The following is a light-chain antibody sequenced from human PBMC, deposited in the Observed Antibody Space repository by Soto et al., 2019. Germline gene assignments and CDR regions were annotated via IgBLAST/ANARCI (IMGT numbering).Light chain of an antibody. CDR2: EVT. CDR3: TSYTSSSSRV. CDR1: SSDVGGYHY. Sequence: QSALTQPASVSGSPGQSITISCTGTSSDVGGYHYVSWYQQHPGKAPNLMIYEVTRRPSGVSNRFSGSKSGNTASLTISGLQADDEADYYCTSYTSSSSRVFGGGTQLTVL. J-gene: IGLJ7*01. V-gene: IGLV2-14*01.